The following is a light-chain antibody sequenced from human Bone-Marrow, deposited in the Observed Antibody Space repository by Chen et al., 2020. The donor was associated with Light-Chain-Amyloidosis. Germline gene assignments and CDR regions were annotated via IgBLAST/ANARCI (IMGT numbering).Light chain of an antibody. CDR3: QQRSNWPPAIT. CDR1: QSVGSS. CDR2: DAS. J-gene: IGKJ5*01. V-gene: IGKV3-11*01. Sequence: EIVLTQSPATLSLSPGERATLSCRASQSVGSSLAWYQQKPGQAPRLLIYDASNRATGIPARFSGSGSGTDSTLTISSLETEDIAAYYCQQRSNWPPAITFGQGTRLEIK.